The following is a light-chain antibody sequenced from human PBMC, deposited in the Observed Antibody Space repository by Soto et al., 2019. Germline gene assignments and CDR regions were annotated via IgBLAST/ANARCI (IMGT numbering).Light chain of an antibody. CDR2: EVI. Sequence: QSVLTQPASVSGSPGQSITISCTAISSDITTYNYVSWYQHHPGKAPKLIIYEVINRPSGVSNRFSGSKSGNTASLTISGLQAEDEADYYCISYPSTRWVFGGGTKLIVL. CDR3: ISYPSTRWV. V-gene: IGLV2-14*01. J-gene: IGLJ3*02. CDR1: SSDITTYNY.